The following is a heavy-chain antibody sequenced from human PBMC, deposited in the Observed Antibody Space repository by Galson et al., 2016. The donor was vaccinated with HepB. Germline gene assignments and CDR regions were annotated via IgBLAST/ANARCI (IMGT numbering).Heavy chain of an antibody. CDR3: ARVYSSSGYYWDIDAFDI. CDR1: GYTFTSYD. CDR2: MNPNSGNT. D-gene: IGHD6-13*01. Sequence: SVKVSCKASGYTFTSYDINWVRQATGQGLEWMGWMNPNSGNTGYAQKFQGRVTMTRNTSISTAYMELSSLRSEDTAVYYCARVYSSSGYYWDIDAFDIWGQGTMVTVSS. J-gene: IGHJ3*02. V-gene: IGHV1-8*01.